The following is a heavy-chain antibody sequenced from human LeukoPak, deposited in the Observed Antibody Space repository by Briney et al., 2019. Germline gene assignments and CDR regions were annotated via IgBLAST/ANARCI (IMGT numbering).Heavy chain of an antibody. J-gene: IGHJ6*03. CDR1: GGSISSYY. CDR3: ARVHSGSYYADYYYYMDV. Sequence: SETLSLTCTVSGGSISSYYWSWIRQPPGKGLEWIGYIYYSGSTNYNPSLKSRVTISVDTSKNQFSLKQSSVTAADTAVYYCARVHSGSYYADYYYYMDVWGKGTTVTVSS. D-gene: IGHD1-26*01. CDR2: IYYSGST. V-gene: IGHV4-59*12.